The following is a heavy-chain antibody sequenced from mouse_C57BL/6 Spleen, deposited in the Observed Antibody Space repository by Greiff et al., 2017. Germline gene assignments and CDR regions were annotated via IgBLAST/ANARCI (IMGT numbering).Heavy chain of an antibody. CDR1: GFTFSDYG. J-gene: IGHJ1*03. Sequence: DVMLVESGGGLVKPGGSLKLSCTASGFTFSDYGMHWVRQAPEKGLEWVAYISSGSSTIYYADTVKGRFTISRDNAKNTLFLQMSSLRSEDTTMYYCARQDDGSSYEWYVDVWGTGTTVTVSS. D-gene: IGHD1-1*01. V-gene: IGHV5-17*01. CDR2: ISSGSSTI. CDR3: ARQDDGSSYEWYVDV.